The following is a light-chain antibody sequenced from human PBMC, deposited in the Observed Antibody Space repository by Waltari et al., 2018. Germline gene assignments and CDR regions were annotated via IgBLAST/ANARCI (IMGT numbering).Light chain of an antibody. V-gene: IGLV1-47*01. CDR3: GAWDDSLSGHYV. CDR1: SSNIGSNH. Sequence: QSVLTQPPSASGTPGQRVTLSCSVSSSNIGSNHVYWYQQLPGLAPTLLIYRNDQQPSGVPDRFSGSKSGSSASLAISDLRSEDEADYYCGAWDDSLSGHYVFGTGTKVTVL. J-gene: IGLJ1*01. CDR2: RND.